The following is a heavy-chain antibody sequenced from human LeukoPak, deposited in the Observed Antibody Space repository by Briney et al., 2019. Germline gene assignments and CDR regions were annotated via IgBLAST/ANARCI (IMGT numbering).Heavy chain of an antibody. CDR3: ARFTNYGGSNWYFDL. D-gene: IGHD4-23*01. V-gene: IGHV4-59*01. J-gene: IGHJ2*01. Sequence: SETLFLTCAVSGGSISSYYWSWIRLPPEKGLEWIGYIYYSGTTNYSPSLMSRVTMSVDTSKNQFSLKLSSVTAADTALYYCARFTNYGGSNWYFDLWGRGTLVTVSS. CDR2: IYYSGTT. CDR1: GGSISSYY.